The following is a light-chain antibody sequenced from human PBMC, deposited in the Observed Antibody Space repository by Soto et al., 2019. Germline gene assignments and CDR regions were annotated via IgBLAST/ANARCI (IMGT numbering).Light chain of an antibody. Sequence: EIVLTQSPATLSLSPGEGATLSCRASQSISSYLAWYQQKPGQAPRLLIYDASSRATGIPARFSGSGSGTDFTLTISTPEPEDFEFYYCHNSIDWPPLTFGQGTKVEIK. V-gene: IGKV3-11*01. J-gene: IGKJ1*01. CDR2: DAS. CDR3: HNSIDWPPLT. CDR1: QSISSY.